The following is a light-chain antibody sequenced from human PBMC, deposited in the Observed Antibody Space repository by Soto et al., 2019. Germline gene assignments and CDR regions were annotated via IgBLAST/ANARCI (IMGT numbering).Light chain of an antibody. J-gene: IGKJ5*01. Sequence: EIVLTQSPGTLSLSPGDRATLSCRASQSVGGNVAWYQQIPGQPPRLLIYGASNRATGIPDRFSGSGSGADFTLTISRLEPEDFAVYYCQQRSNWPITFGQGTRLEIK. V-gene: IGKV3-11*01. CDR2: GAS. CDR1: QSVGGN. CDR3: QQRSNWPIT.